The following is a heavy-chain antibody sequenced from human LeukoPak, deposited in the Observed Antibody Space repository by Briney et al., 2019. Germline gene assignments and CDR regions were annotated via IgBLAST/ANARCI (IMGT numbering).Heavy chain of an antibody. CDR3: AKSGLVTAIRAYFDY. CDR1: GFTFSSYA. Sequence: GGSLRLSCAASGFTFSSYAMHWVRQAPGKGLEYVSAISSNGGSTYYANSVKGRSTISRDNSKNTLYLQMNSLRAEDTAVYYCAKSGLVTAIRAYFDYWGQGTLVTVSS. J-gene: IGHJ4*02. D-gene: IGHD2-21*02. V-gene: IGHV3-64*01. CDR2: ISSNGGST.